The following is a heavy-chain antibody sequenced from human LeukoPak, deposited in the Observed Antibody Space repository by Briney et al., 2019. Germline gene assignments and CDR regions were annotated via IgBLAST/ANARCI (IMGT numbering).Heavy chain of an antibody. Sequence: GGSLRLSCAAAGFTFRRYSMSWVSQAAGKGLEWVANIKQDGSEIYYVDSVKGRFTISRDNAKNSLYLQTNSLRAEDTAVYYRARIEDYGGDSKWFEYWGQGTLVTVSS. CDR3: ARIEDYGGDSKWFEY. CDR1: GFTFRRYS. J-gene: IGHJ4*02. V-gene: IGHV3-7*01. CDR2: IKQDGSEI. D-gene: IGHD4-23*01.